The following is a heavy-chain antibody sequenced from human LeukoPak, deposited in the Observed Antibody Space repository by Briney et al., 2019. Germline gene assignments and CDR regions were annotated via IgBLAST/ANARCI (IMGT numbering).Heavy chain of an antibody. D-gene: IGHD4-23*01. J-gene: IGHJ4*02. V-gene: IGHV4-30-4*01. CDR3: ARERMSGGNPTDLDY. CDR2: IYYSGST. CDR1: GGSISSGDYY. Sequence: SETLSLTCTVSGGSISSGDYYWSWIRQPPGKGLEWIGYIYYSGSTYYNPSLKSRVTISVDTSKNQFSLKLSSVTAADTVVYYCARERMSGGNPTDLDYWGQGTLVTVSS.